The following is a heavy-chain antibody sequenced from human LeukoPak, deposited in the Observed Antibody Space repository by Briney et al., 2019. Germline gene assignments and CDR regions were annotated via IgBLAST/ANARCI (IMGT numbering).Heavy chain of an antibody. V-gene: IGHV4-4*02. CDR1: GGSISSNNW. D-gene: IGHD5-18*01. J-gene: IGHJ4*02. CDR2: IYHDGST. Sequence: PSETLSLTCAVSGGSISSNNWWIWVRQSPEKGLEWIGEIYHDGSTNYNPSLKSRVTISMNKSKNQLSLKLNFVTAADTAVYYCARDRGGYTYSHDYWGQGTLVTVSS. CDR3: ARDRGGYTYSHDY.